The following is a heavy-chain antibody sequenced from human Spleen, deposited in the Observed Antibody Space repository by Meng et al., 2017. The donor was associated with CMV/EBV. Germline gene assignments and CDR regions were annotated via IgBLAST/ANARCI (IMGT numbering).Heavy chain of an antibody. CDR2: INPDSGGT. V-gene: IGHV1-2*06. J-gene: IGHJ4*02. D-gene: IGHD3-10*01. CDR1: GYSFTNYY. CDR3: ARRYGTGSYHDF. Sequence: KASGYSFTNYYMHWVRQAPGQGLERMGRINPDSGGTDYAHKFQGRVTMTRDTSISTAYMELSRLTSDDTAVYYCARRYGTGSYHDFWGRGTLVTVSS.